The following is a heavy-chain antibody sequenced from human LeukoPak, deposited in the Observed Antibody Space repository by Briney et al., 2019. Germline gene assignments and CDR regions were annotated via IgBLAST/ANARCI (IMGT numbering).Heavy chain of an antibody. Sequence: SETPSLTYTVSGDSISSGTYYWSWIRQPAGKGLEWIGRIYTSGRTNYNPSLKSRVTISLDTPKNQFSLKLNSVTAADTAVYYCARTLSSSWSHGYWGQGILVTVSS. V-gene: IGHV4-61*02. D-gene: IGHD6-13*01. J-gene: IGHJ4*02. CDR2: IYTSGRT. CDR3: ARTLSSSWSHGY. CDR1: GDSISSGTYY.